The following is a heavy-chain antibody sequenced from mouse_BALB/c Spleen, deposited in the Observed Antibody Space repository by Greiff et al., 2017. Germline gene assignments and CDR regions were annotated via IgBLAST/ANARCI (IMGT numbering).Heavy chain of an antibody. J-gene: IGHJ1*01. CDR2: IDPYYGGT. D-gene: IGHD1-1*01. Sequence: EVKLMESGPELEKPGASVKISCKASGYSFTGYNMNWVKQSNGKSLEWIGNIDPYYGGTSYNQKFKGKATLTVDKSSSTAYMQLKSLTSEDSAVYYCARNYGSSYNWYFDVWGAGTTVTVSS. V-gene: IGHV1-39*01. CDR1: GYSFTGYN. CDR3: ARNYGSSYNWYFDV.